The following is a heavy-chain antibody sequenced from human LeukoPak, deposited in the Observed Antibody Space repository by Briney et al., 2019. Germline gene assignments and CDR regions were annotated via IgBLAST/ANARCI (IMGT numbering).Heavy chain of an antibody. D-gene: IGHD1-26*01. CDR3: GRALGSGSYIDF. CDR2: IYSSGST. Sequence: SETLSLTCTVSGGSISNYYWSWIRQPAGKGLEWIGHIYSSGSTNYNPSLKSRVTMSLDTSNKQFPLKLNSVTAADTAVYYCGRALGSGSYIDFWGQGTLVTVSS. J-gene: IGHJ4*02. V-gene: IGHV4-4*07. CDR1: GGSISNYY.